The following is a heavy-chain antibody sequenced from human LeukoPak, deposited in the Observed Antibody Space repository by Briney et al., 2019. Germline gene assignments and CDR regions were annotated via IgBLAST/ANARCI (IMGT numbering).Heavy chain of an antibody. CDR3: ARDRTREGFDY. D-gene: IGHD1-14*01. J-gene: IGHJ4*02. CDR2: IYYSGST. CDR1: GGSISSYY. V-gene: IGHV4-59*01. Sequence: SETLSFTGTVSGGSISSYYWSWIRQPPGKGLECIGYIYYSGSTNYNPSLKSRVTISVDTSKNQFSLKLSSVTAADTAVYYCARDRTREGFDYWGQGTLVAVSS.